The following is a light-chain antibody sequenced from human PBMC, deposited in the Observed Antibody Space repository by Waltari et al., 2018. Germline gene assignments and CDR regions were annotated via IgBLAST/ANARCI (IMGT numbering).Light chain of an antibody. Sequence: QFACTQRASVSGSPGQSITIPCPGIRSDVGGYHDVSGYQHHPGNAPKLRIYVVSQRPSGVSDRFSGSKSGNTASLTISGLQAEDDADYCCSSYTSISTWVFGGGTKLTVL. CDR1: RSDVGGYHD. V-gene: IGLV2-14*03. CDR3: SSYTSISTWV. CDR2: VVS. J-gene: IGLJ3*02.